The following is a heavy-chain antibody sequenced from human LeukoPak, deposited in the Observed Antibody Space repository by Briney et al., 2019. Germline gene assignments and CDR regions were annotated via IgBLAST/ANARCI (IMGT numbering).Heavy chain of an antibody. CDR3: AKAGCTSTRCYSDC. CDR2: ISGSGGGT. CDR1: GFTFSSYA. Sequence: GGSLRLPCAASGFTFSSYAMNWVRQAPGKGLEWVSGISGSGGGTYYADSVKGRFTISRDDSKSTMYLQMNSLRAGDTAVYYCAKAGCTSTRCYSDCWGQGTLVTASS. V-gene: IGHV3-23*01. D-gene: IGHD2-2*01. J-gene: IGHJ4*02.